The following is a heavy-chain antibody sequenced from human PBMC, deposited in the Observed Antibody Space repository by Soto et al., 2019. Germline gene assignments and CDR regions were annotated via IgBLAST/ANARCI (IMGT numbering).Heavy chain of an antibody. CDR3: AKGPDPGAFDI. D-gene: IGHD3-10*01. CDR1: GFTFSSYA. Sequence: EVQLLESGGGLVQPGGSLRLSCAASGFTFSSYAMSWVRQAPGKGLEWVSTFRGTGDGTYYADSVRGRFTVSRDNSKNTLSLQMNGLRGGDTAVYYCAKGPDPGAFDIWGQGTMVTVSS. V-gene: IGHV3-23*01. J-gene: IGHJ3*02. CDR2: FRGTGDGT.